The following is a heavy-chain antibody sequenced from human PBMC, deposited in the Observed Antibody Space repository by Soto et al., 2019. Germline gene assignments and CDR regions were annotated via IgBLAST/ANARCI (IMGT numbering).Heavy chain of an antibody. CDR2: ISWNSGSI. V-gene: IGHV3-9*01. CDR1: GFTFDDYA. Sequence: EVQLVESGGGLVQPGRSLRLSCAASGFTFDDYAMHWVRQAPGKGLEWVSGISWNSGSIGYADSVKGRFTISRDNAKNSLYLQMNSLRAEDTAVYYCARDHRIVVVVADYYYGMDVWGQGTTVTVSS. D-gene: IGHD2-15*01. CDR3: ARDHRIVVVVADYYYGMDV. J-gene: IGHJ6*02.